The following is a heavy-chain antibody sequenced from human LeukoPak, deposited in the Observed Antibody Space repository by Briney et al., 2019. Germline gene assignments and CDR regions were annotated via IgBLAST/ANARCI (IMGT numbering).Heavy chain of an antibody. J-gene: IGHJ4*02. V-gene: IGHV1-2*04. D-gene: IGHD3-10*01. CDR2: INPNSGGT. CDR1: GYTFTGYY. Sequence: ASVKVSCKASGYTFTGYYMHWVRQAPGQGLEWMGWINPNSGGTNYAQKFQGWVTMTRDTSTSTVYMELSSLTSEDTAVYYCAGVRAGDSRDFDYWGQGTLVTVSS. CDR3: AGVRAGDSRDFDY.